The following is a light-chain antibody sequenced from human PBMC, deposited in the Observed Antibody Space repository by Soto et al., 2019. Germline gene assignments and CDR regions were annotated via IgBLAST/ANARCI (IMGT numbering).Light chain of an antibody. V-gene: IGKV3-20*01. Sequence: EIVLTQSPGTLSLSPGERATLSCRASQSVSSNYLAWYQQKPGQAPRLLIYGASSRATRIPDRFIGSGSGTDFTLTISRLEPEDFAVYYCQQYGGSPRVTFGGGTKVEIK. CDR1: QSVSSNY. CDR3: QQYGGSPRVT. CDR2: GAS. J-gene: IGKJ4*01.